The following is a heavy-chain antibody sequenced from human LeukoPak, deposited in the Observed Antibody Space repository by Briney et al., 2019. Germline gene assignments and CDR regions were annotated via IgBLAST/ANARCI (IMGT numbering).Heavy chain of an antibody. CDR1: GXSISGHY. D-gene: IGHD2-21*02. CDR3: ARTRLSEYYFDY. J-gene: IGHJ4*02. Sequence: TSETLSLTCTVSGXSISGHYWSWIRQPPGRGLEWIGCIFYSGSTNYNPSLKSRVTISVDTSKDQFSLNLSSVAAADTAVYYCARTRLSEYYFDYWGQGIPVTVSS. V-gene: IGHV4-59*11. CDR2: IFYSGST.